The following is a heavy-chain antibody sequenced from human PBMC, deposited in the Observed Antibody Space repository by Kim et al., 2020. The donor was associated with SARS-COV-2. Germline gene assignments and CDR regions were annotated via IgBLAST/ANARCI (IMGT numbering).Heavy chain of an antibody. V-gene: IGHV3-7*01. CDR1: GFTFSNHW. Sequence: GGSLRLSCEASGFTFSNHWMNWVRQAPGKGLEWVANIKQGGSEQYYVDAVKGRFTISRDNAKSSLYLQMNNLRAEDTAVYFCARDSGGFHKSDVFDIWGQGTMVTVSS. CDR3: ARDSGGFHKSDVFDI. CDR2: IKQGGSEQ. J-gene: IGHJ3*02. D-gene: IGHD3-10*01.